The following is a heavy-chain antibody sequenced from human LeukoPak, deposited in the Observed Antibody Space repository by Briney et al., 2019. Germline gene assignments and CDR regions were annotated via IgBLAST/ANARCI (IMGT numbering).Heavy chain of an antibody. D-gene: IGHD2-2*01. CDR1: GGTFSSYA. V-gene: IGHV1-69*05. J-gene: IGHJ6*03. Sequence: SVKVSCKASGGTFSSYAISWVRQAPGQGLEWMGGIIPIFGTANYAQKFQGRVMITTDESTSTAYMELSSLRSEDTAVYYCARVPAYYYYYMDVWGKGTTVTVSS. CDR2: IIPIFGTA. CDR3: ARVPAYYYYYMDV.